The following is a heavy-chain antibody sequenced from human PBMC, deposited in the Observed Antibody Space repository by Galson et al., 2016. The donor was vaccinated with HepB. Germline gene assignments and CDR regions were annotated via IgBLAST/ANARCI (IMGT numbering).Heavy chain of an antibody. CDR2: IYYSGNT. CDR3: ARRTLQPSFDY. J-gene: IGHJ4*02. V-gene: IGHV4-39*02. Sequence: ATLSLTCTVSGDSISIRGYYWAWIRQPPGKGLEWIGSIYYSGNTYNNPSLKTRVSMSVDTSKNHFSLELSSVTAADTAVYYCARRTLQPSFDYWGQGTPVSVSS. CDR1: GDSISIRGYY. D-gene: IGHD1-14*01.